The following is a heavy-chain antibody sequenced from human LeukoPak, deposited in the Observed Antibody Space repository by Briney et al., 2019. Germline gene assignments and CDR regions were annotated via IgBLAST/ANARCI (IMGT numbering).Heavy chain of an antibody. J-gene: IGHJ4*02. D-gene: IGHD5-12*01. CDR1: GYTFTSYG. CDR3: ARGQVVATMPFDY. CDR2: ITTYNGNT. Sequence: ASVKVSCKASGYTFTSYGISWVRQAPGQGLEWLGWITTYNGNTNYAQKFQGRVTMTTDTSTSTAYMELRSLRSDDTAVYYCARGQVVATMPFDYWGQGTLVTVSS. V-gene: IGHV1-18*01.